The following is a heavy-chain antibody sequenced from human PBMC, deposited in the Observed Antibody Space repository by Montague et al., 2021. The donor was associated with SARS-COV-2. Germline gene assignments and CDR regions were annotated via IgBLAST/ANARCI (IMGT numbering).Heavy chain of an antibody. CDR2: INHSGST. V-gene: IGHV4-34*01. CDR3: ACGEITTRGLIYYYGMDV. CDR1: GGSFSGYY. D-gene: IGHD4-11*01. J-gene: IGHJ6*02. Sequence: SETLSLTCAVYGGSFSGYYWTWIRQSPRTGLEWIGEINHSGSTNYNPSLKSRVTISVDTSKNQFSLKLSSVTAADTAVYYCACGEITTRGLIYYYGMDVWGQGTTVTVSS.